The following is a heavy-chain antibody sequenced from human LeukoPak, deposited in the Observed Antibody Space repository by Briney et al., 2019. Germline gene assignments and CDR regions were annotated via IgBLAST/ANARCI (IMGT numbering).Heavy chain of an antibody. V-gene: IGHV5-10-1*01. CDR3: ARHGDYGGNIFDY. D-gene: IGHD4-23*01. CDR2: IDPSDSYT. CDR1: GYSFTSYW. Sequence: GESLKISSKGSGYSFTSYWISWVRQMPGKGLEWMGRIDPSDSYTNYSPSFQGHVTISADKSISTAYLQWGSLKASDTAMYYCARHGDYGGNIFDYWGQGTLVTVSS. J-gene: IGHJ4*02.